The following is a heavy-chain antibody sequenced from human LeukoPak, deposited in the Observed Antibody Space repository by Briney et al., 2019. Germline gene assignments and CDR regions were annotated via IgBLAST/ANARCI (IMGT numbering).Heavy chain of an antibody. CDR1: GYSISRGYY. CDR2: IYHIGSP. Sequence: SETLSLTCGVSGYSISRGYYWAWIRQPPGKGLEWIGTIYHIGSPYYNPSLESRVTISVDTSKNEFSLNLNSVAAADTAVYYCARAGWIITSGIDYWGQGALVTVSS. V-gene: IGHV4-38-2*01. CDR3: ARAGWIITSGIDY. J-gene: IGHJ4*02. D-gene: IGHD1-20*01.